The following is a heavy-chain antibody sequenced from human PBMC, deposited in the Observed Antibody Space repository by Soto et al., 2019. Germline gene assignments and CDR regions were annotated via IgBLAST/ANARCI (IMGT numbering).Heavy chain of an antibody. V-gene: IGHV1-18*01. CDR2: ISAHNGNT. J-gene: IGHJ4*02. D-gene: IGHD1-1*01. Sequence: QVHLVQSGADVKKPGASVKVSCKGSGYGFTTSGITWVRQAPGQGLEWMAWISAHNGNTNDAQKLQGRVTVTRDTSTSTAYMELRRLRSDDTAVYYWARGRYGDYWGQGALVTVSS. CDR3: ARGRYGDY. CDR1: GYGFTTSG.